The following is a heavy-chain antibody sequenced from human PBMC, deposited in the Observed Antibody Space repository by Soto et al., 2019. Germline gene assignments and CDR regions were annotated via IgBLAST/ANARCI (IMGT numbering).Heavy chain of an antibody. D-gene: IGHD1-26*01. CDR3: AKAIWYSGSYYFDY. V-gene: IGHV1-3*05. J-gene: IGHJ4*02. CDR1: GYTFTGYA. Sequence: QVQLVQSGAEEKKPGASVMVSCKASGYTFTGYAIQWVRQAPGQRLEWMGWINAGNGHTRYSQKFQGRVTILRDTSANTAYRELSSLRPEDTAVYYCAKAIWYSGSYYFDYWGQGTLVTVSS. CDR2: INAGNGHT.